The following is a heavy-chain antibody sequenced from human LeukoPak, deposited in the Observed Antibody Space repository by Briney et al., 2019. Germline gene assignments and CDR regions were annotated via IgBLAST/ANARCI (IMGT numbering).Heavy chain of an antibody. D-gene: IGHD6-6*01. J-gene: IGHJ4*02. CDR2: MNPNSGNT. CDR3: ARGAAGSSSFDY. Sequence: ASVKVSCKASGYTFTCYDINWVRQATGQGLEWMGWMNPNSGNTGYAQKFQGRVTMTRNTSISTAYMELSSLRSEDTAVYYCARGAAGSSSFDYWGQGTLVTVSS. CDR1: GYTFTCYD. V-gene: IGHV1-8*01.